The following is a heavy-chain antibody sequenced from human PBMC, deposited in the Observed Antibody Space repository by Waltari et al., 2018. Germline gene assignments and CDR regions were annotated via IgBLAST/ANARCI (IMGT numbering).Heavy chain of an antibody. V-gene: IGHV3-23*01. CDR3: AKEVQYYFDY. Sequence: EVQVLESGGGLVQPGGSLRLSCAASGFTFRSHAMSWVRQAQGKGLEWVSAISGSGGATYYADSVKGRFTISRDNSKNTLYLQMNSLRAEDTAVYYCAKEVQYYFDYWGQGTLVTVSS. J-gene: IGHJ4*02. CDR2: ISGSGGAT. CDR1: GFTFRSHA.